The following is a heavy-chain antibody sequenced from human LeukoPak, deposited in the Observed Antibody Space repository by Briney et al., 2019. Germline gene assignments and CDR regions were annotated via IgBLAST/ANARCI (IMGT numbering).Heavy chain of an antibody. CDR1: GGSISSYY. J-gene: IGHJ4*02. D-gene: IGHD6-19*01. Sequence: SETLSLTCTVSGGSISSYYWSWIRQPPGKGLEWIGSTYHSGSTYYNPSLKSRVTISVDTSKNQFSLKLSSVTAADTAVYYCARVGDSYSSGWYGFDYWGQGTLVTVSS. CDR3: ARVGDSYSSGWYGFDY. V-gene: IGHV4-38-2*02. CDR2: TYHSGST.